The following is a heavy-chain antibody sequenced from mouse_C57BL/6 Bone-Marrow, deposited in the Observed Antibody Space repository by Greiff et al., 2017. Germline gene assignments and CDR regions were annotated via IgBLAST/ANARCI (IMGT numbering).Heavy chain of an antibody. J-gene: IGHJ3*01. CDR2: IDPEYGET. CDR3: ALDLLWPGGFAY. V-gene: IGHV14-2*01. Sequence: DVQLQESGAELVKPGASVKLSCTASGFNIKDYYMHWVKQRTEQGLEWIGRIDPEYGETKYAPKFQGKATITADTSSNTAYLQLSSLTSEDTAVYYCALDLLWPGGFAYWGQGTLVTVSA. D-gene: IGHD2-1*01. CDR1: GFNIKDYY.